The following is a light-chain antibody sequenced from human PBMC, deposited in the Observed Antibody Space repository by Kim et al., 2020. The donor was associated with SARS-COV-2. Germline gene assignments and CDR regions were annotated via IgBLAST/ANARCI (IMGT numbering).Light chain of an antibody. CDR1: QDISNY. J-gene: IGKJ2*01. CDR3: QQYDNLPPYT. Sequence: ASVRDRVTITCQARQDISNYLNWYKQKPGKAPKLLIYDESNLETGVPSRFSGSGSGTDFTFTISSLQPEDIATYYCQQYDNLPPYTFGQGTKLEI. CDR2: DES. V-gene: IGKV1-33*01.